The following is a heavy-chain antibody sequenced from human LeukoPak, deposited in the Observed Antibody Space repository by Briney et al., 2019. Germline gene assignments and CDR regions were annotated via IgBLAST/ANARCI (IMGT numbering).Heavy chain of an antibody. J-gene: IGHJ4*02. CDR3: TRGRYESSGYYFR. D-gene: IGHD3-22*01. V-gene: IGHV3-49*04. CDR1: GFTFGDYA. Sequence: GGSLRLSCTASGFTFGDYAMNWVRQAPGQGLEWEGFIRSKAYGGTTEYAASVKGRFTISRDDSKSIAYLQMNSLKTEDTAVYYCTRGRYESSGYYFRWGQGTLVTVSS. CDR2: IRSKAYGGTT.